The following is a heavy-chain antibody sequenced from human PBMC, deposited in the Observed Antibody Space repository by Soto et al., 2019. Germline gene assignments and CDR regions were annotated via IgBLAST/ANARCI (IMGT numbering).Heavy chain of an antibody. Sequence: PSETLSLTCAVYGGSFGGYYWSWIRQPPGKGLEWIGEINHSGSTNYNPSLKSRVTISVDTSKNQFSLKLSSVTAADTAVYYCARLSQVHYYYYYGMDVWGQGTTVTVSS. CDR3: ARLSQVHYYYYYGMDV. CDR2: INHSGST. CDR1: GGSFGGYY. V-gene: IGHV4-34*01. J-gene: IGHJ6*02.